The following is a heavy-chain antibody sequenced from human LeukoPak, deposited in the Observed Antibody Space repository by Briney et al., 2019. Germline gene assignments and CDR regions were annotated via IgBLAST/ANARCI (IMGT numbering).Heavy chain of an antibody. V-gene: IGHV4-59*01. Sequence: SETLSLTCTVSGGSITNYWWSWIRQPPGRGLEWLGYIYYSGSTTNYNPSLRGRATISVDASKNQFSLRLRSVTAADTAVYYCARVGDWNDLVYWGQGTLVSVSS. J-gene: IGHJ4*02. D-gene: IGHD1-1*01. CDR2: IYYSGSTT. CDR1: GGSITNYW. CDR3: ARVGDWNDLVY.